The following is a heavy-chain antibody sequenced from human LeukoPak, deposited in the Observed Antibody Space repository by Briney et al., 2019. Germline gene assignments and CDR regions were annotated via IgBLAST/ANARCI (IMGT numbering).Heavy chain of an antibody. Sequence: GGSLRLSCAASGFTFVDNAMHWVRQAPGEGLEGGSGISWYCGSIGYADSVKGRLTISRDNAKNSLYVQMNSLRAKDTALYYCARGTPSSGWSLPGSWGQGTLVTVSS. CDR3: ARGTPSSGWSLPGS. V-gene: IGHV3-9*01. D-gene: IGHD6-19*01. J-gene: IGHJ4*02. CDR1: GFTFVDNA. CDR2: ISWYCGSI.